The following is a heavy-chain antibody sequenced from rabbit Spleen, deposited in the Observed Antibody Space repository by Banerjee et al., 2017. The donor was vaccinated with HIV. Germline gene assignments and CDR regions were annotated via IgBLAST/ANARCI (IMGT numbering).Heavy chain of an antibody. D-gene: IGHD8-1*01. Sequence: QSLEESGGDLVKPGASLTLTCIASGFTLSSYYMNWVRQAPGKGLEWIGYIDPVFGITYYANWVSGRFSISRENAQNTVFLQMTSLTAADTATYFCARDGAGGSYFALWGPGTLVTVS. V-gene: IGHV1S40*01. CDR3: ARDGAGGSYFAL. CDR1: GFTLSSYY. CDR2: IDPVFGIT. J-gene: IGHJ4*01.